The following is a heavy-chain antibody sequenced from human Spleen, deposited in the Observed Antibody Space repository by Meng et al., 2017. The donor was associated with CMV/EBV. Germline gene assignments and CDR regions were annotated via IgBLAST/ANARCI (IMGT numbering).Heavy chain of an antibody. J-gene: IGHJ6*02. D-gene: IGHD6-13*01. CDR3: ARGLGYSSSWYYYGMDV. CDR1: GFTFSDYY. V-gene: IGHV3-11*04. CDR2: ISSSGSTI. Sequence: GESLKISCAASGFTFSDYYMSWIRQAPGKGLEWVSYISSSGSTIYYADSVKGRFTISRDNAKNSLYLQMNSLRAEDTAVYYCARGLGYSSSWYYYGMDVWGQGTTVTVS.